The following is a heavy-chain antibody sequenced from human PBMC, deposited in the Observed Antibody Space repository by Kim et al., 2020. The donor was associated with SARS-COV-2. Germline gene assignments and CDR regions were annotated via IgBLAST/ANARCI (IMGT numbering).Heavy chain of an antibody. D-gene: IGHD6-13*01. CDR3: AREGLAIAAAGGADAGWFDP. CDR1: GGSISSSSYY. J-gene: IGHJ5*02. CDR2: IYYSGST. V-gene: IGHV4-39*07. Sequence: SETLSLTCTVSGGSISSSSYYWGWIRQPPGKGLEWIGSIYYSGSTYYNPSLKSRVTISVDTSKNQFSLKLRSVTAADTAVYYCAREGLAIAAAGGADAGWFDPWGQGTLVTVSS.